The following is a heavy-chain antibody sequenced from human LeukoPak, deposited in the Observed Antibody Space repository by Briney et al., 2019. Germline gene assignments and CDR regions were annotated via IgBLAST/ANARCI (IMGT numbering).Heavy chain of an antibody. D-gene: IGHD6-19*01. CDR3: AKFIAVAGLYYFDY. CDR1: GFTFSSYA. Sequence: LAGGSLRLSCTASGFTFSSYAMSWVRQAPGKGLEWVSAISGSGGSTYYADSVKGRFTISRDNSKNTLYLQMNSLRAEDTAVYYCAKFIAVAGLYYFDYWGQGTLVTVSS. CDR2: ISGSGGST. J-gene: IGHJ4*02. V-gene: IGHV3-23*01.